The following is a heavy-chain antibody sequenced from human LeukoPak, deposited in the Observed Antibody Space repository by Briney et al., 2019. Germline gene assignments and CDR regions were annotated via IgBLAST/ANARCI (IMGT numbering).Heavy chain of an antibody. CDR2: ISTRGSTI. CDR3: ARMFSSSFDY. Sequence: GGSLRLSCAVSGDXWMNWVRQAPGKGLEWVSYISTRGSTIYYADSVKGRFTISRDNAKNSLYLQMNSLRAEDTAVYYCARMFSSSFDYWGQGTLVTVSS. D-gene: IGHD6-13*01. V-gene: IGHV3-48*04. J-gene: IGHJ4*02. CDR1: GDXW.